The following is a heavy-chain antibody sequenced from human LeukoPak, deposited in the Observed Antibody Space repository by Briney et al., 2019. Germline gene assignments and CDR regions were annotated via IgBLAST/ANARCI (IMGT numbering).Heavy chain of an antibody. V-gene: IGHV3-48*02. Sequence: GGSLRLSCAASGFTFSSYSMIWVRQAPGKGLEWVSSISSSSGSIYYADSVKGRFTISRDNAKNSLYLQMNSLRDEDTAVYYCARRGGGYIYGFDIWGQGTMVTVSS. D-gene: IGHD5-24*01. CDR1: GFTFSSYS. J-gene: IGHJ3*02. CDR3: ARRGGGYIYGFDI. CDR2: ISSSSGSI.